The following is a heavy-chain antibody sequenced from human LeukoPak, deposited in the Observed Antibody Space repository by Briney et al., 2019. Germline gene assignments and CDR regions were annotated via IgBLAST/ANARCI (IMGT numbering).Heavy chain of an antibody. CDR1: GGSISSGGYS. D-gene: IGHD3-22*01. CDR3: ARYIDSSGYYYDY. Sequence: SQTLSLTCAVSGGSISSGGYSWSWIRQPPGKGLEWIGYIYHSGSTYYNPPLKSRVTISVDRSKNQFSLKLSSVTAADTAVYYCARYIDSSGYYYDYWGQGTLVTVSS. J-gene: IGHJ4*02. V-gene: IGHV4-30-2*01. CDR2: IYHSGST.